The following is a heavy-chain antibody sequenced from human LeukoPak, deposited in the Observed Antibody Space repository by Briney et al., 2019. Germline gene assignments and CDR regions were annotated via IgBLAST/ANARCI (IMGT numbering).Heavy chain of an antibody. J-gene: IGHJ5*02. CDR1: GYTLTELS. CDR2: FDPEDGET. V-gene: IGHV1-24*01. D-gene: IGHD6-13*01. CDR3: ARKSGSSWFNWFDP. Sequence: ASVKVSCKVSGYTLTELSMHWVRQAPGKGLEWMGGFDPEDGETIYAQKFQGRVTMTEDTSTDTAYMGLSSLRSEDTAVYYCARKSGSSWFNWFDPWGQGTLVTVSS.